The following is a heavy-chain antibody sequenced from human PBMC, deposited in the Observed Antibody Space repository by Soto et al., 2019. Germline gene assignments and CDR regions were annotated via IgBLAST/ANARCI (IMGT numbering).Heavy chain of an antibody. CDR2: IYYSGST. D-gene: IGHD3-16*01. J-gene: IGHJ4*02. CDR1: GGSISSSSYY. CDR3: ARPTARSLVIDY. V-gene: IGHV4-39*01. Sequence: SETLSLTCTVSGGSISSSSYYWGWIRQPPGKGLEWIGSIYYSGSTYYNPSLKSRVTISVDTSKNQFSLKLSSVTAADTAVYYCARPTARSLVIDYWGQGTLVTVSS.